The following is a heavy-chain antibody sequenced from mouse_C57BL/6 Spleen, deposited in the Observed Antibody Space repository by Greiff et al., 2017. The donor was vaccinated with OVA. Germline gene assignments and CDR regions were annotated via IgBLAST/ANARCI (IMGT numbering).Heavy chain of an antibody. V-gene: IGHV5-9*01. D-gene: IGHD1-1*01. CDR3: ARGETVVAHWYFDD. CDR1: GFTFSSYT. J-gene: IGHJ1*03. Sequence: EVKLMESGGGLVKPGGSLKLSCAASGFTFSSYTMSWVRQTPEKRLEWVATISGGGGHTYYPDSVKGRFTISSDNAKNTLYLQLRRLRSKDMAWDYCARGETVVAHWYFDDWGTGTTVTVSS. CDR2: ISGGGGHT.